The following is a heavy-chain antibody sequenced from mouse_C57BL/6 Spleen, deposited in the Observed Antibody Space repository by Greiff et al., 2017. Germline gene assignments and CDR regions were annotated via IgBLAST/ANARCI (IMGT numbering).Heavy chain of an antibody. J-gene: IGHJ4*01. CDR1: GYTFTSYW. D-gene: IGHD1-1*01. V-gene: IGHV1-69*01. Sequence: QVQLQQPGAELVMPGASVKLSCKASGYTFTSYWMHWVKQRPGQGLEWIGEIDPSDSYTNYIQKFKGKSTLTVDKSSSTAYMPLSSLTSEDSAVYYCARKVVNYYAMDYWGQGTSVTVSS. CDR3: ARKVVNYYAMDY. CDR2: IDPSDSYT.